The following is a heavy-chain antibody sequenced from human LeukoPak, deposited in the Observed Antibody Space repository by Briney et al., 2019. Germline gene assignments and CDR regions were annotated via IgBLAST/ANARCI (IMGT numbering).Heavy chain of an antibody. CDR3: ARVYSGSYSHYDY. CDR1: GGSISSYY. Sequence: PSETLSLTCTVSGGSISSYYWSWIRQPPGKGLEWIGYIYYSGSTNYNPSLKSRVTISVDTSKNQFSLKLSSVTAADTAVYYCARVYSGSYSHYDYWGQGTLVTVSS. D-gene: IGHD1-26*01. J-gene: IGHJ4*02. CDR2: IYYSGST. V-gene: IGHV4-59*01.